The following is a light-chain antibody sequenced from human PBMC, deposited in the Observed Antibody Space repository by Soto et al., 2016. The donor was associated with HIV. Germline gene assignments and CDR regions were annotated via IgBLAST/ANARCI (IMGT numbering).Light chain of an antibody. CDR1: EGISSY. CDR2: DAS. V-gene: IGKV1-8*01. J-gene: IGKJ1*01. CDR3: QQSSRTPRT. Sequence: AIRMTQSPSSLSASTGDRVTITCRASEGISSYLAWYQQKPGKAPQLLIYDASSLQSGVPSRFSGRGSGTDFTLTISDLQHEDLATYYCQQSSRTPRTFGQGTKVEIK.